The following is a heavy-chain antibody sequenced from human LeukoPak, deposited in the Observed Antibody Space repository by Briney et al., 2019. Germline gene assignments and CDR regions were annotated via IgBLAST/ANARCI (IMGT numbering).Heavy chain of an antibody. CDR1: GFTFSSYW. Sequence: GSLRLSCAASGFTFSSYWMSWVRQAPGKGLEWIGYIYYSGSTNYNPSLKSRVTISVDASKNQFSLSLSSVTAADTAVYYCARGSWSASGSRPFDYWGQGTLVTVSS. J-gene: IGHJ4*02. D-gene: IGHD6-13*01. CDR2: IYYSGST. V-gene: IGHV4-59*01. CDR3: ARGSWSASGSRPFDY.